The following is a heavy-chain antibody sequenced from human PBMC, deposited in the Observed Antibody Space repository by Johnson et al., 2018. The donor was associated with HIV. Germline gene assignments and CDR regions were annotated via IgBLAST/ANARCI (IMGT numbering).Heavy chain of an antibody. Sequence: QVQLVESGGGLVQPGRSLRLSCAASGFTFSSYGMHWVRQAPGKGLEWVAAIRCDGSKKYYADSVKGRLTISRDKYKKPLYLPMNSLRAEETAVYYCATDHGIVGATVFDIWGQGTMVTVSS. J-gene: IGHJ3*02. D-gene: IGHD1-26*01. V-gene: IGHV3-33*08. CDR2: IRCDGSKK. CDR1: GFTFSSYG. CDR3: ATDHGIVGATVFDI.